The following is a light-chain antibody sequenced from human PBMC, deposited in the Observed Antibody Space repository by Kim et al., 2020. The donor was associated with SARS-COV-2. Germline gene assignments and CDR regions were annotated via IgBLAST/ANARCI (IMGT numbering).Light chain of an antibody. Sequence: QSALTQPASVSGSPGQLITISCTGTSGDVGGYDYVSWYQQYPGKAPNLMIYDVTKRPSGVSYRFSGSKSGNTASLTISGLQAEDEADYYCGSFTGSDTLVFGGGTQLTVL. CDR2: DVT. J-gene: IGLJ2*01. V-gene: IGLV2-14*03. CDR1: SGDVGGYDY. CDR3: GSFTGSDTLV.